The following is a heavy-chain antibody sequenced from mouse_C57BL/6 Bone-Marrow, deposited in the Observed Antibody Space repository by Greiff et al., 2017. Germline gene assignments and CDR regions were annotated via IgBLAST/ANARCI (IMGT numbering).Heavy chain of an antibody. CDR1: GYSFTSYY. V-gene: IGHV1-66*01. D-gene: IGHD2-5*01. CDR3: ARRDYSNYAFDY. Sequence: QVQLQQSGPELVKPGASVKISCKASGYSFTSYYIHWVKQRPGQGLEWIGWIYPGSGNTKYNEKFKGKATLTADTSSSTAYMQLSSLTSEDSAVYYCARRDYSNYAFDYWGQGTTLTVSS. J-gene: IGHJ2*01. CDR2: IYPGSGNT.